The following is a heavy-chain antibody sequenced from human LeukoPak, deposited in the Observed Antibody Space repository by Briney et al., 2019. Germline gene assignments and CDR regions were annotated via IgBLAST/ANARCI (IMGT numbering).Heavy chain of an antibody. V-gene: IGHV1-69*06. J-gene: IGHJ6*03. Sequence: SVKVSCKASGGTTSAIGWVRQAPGQGLEWMGGILPSVGTAHSSQKFQGRVTVTADKSTSTAYMELSSLTSEDTAVYYCARGRLQLLLGADFFYYMDVWGKGTTVIISS. CDR3: ARGRLQLLLGADFFYYMDV. CDR1: GGTTSA. CDR2: ILPSVGTA. D-gene: IGHD5-18*01.